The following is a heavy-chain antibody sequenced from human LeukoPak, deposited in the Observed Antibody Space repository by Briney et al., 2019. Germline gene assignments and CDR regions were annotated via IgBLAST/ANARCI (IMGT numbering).Heavy chain of an antibody. D-gene: IGHD3-22*01. CDR3: ASSPGSITTGDFQH. CDR1: GGTFSSYA. CDR2: IIPIFGTA. V-gene: IGHV1-69*05. Sequence: SVKVSCKASGGTFSSYAISWVRQAPGQGLEGMGGIIPIFGTANYAQKFQGRVTITTDESTSTAYMELSSLRSEDTAVYYCASSPGSITTGDFQHWGQGTLVTVSS. J-gene: IGHJ1*01.